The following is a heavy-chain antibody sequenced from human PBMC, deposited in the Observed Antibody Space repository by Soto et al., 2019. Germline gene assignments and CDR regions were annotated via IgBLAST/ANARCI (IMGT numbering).Heavy chain of an antibody. Sequence: GESLKISCKGAGYSFASYWISWVRQMPGKGLEWMGRIDPSDSYTNYSPSFQGHVTISADKSISTAYLQWSSLKASDTAMYYCARHADYAIYYYGMDVWGQGTTVTVSS. J-gene: IGHJ6*02. CDR1: GYSFASYW. CDR3: ARHADYAIYYYGMDV. V-gene: IGHV5-10-1*01. D-gene: IGHD4-17*01. CDR2: IDPSDSYT.